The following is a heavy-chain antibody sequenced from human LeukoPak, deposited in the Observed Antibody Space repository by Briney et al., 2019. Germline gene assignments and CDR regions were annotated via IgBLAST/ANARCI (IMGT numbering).Heavy chain of an antibody. V-gene: IGHV1-69*05. CDR2: IIPIFGTA. J-gene: IGHJ6*03. CDR1: GDTFSSYA. Sequence: SVKVSCKASGDTFSSYAISWVRQAPGQGLEWMGGIIPIFGTANYAQKFQGRVTITTDESTSTAYMELSSLRSEDTAVYYCARQYYDILTGSDDYYYYYMDVWGKGTTVTVSS. CDR3: ARQYYDILTGSDDYYYYYMDV. D-gene: IGHD3-9*01.